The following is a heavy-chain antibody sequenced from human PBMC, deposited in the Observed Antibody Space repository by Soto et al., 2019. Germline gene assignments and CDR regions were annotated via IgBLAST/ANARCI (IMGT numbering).Heavy chain of an antibody. CDR1: GGSVSSGSYY. J-gene: IGHJ5*02. CDR3: ARGPPYYYYDSSGYWS. Sequence: SETLSLTCTVSGGSVSSGSYYWSWIRQPPGKGLEWIGYIYYSGSTNYNPSLKSRVTIAVDTSKNQFSLKLSSVTAADTAVYYCARGPPYYYYDSSGYWSWGQGTLVTVSS. D-gene: IGHD3-22*01. CDR2: IYYSGST. V-gene: IGHV4-61*01.